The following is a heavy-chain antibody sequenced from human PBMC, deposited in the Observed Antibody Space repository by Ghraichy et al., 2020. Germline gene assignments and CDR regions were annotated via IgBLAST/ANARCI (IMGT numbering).Heavy chain of an antibody. Sequence: GGSLRLSCAASGFTFSSYGMHWVRQAPGKGLEWVAVIWYDGSNKYYADSLKGRFTISRDNSKNTLYLQMNSLRAEDTAVYYCAREASPRPYYYYGMDVWGQGTTVTVSS. CDR3: AREASPRPYYYYGMDV. CDR2: IWYDGSNK. V-gene: IGHV3-33*01. J-gene: IGHJ6*02. CDR1: GFTFSSYG.